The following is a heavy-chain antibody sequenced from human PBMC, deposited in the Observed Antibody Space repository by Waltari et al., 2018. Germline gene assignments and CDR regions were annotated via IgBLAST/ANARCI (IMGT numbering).Heavy chain of an antibody. CDR2: ISDSGVIT. CDR3: ARHLYSIDYLELGN. CDR1: GFNFISYA. V-gene: IGHV3-23*01. D-gene: IGHD3-22*01. Sequence: EVHLLESGGGLAQPGGSLRLSCAASGFNFISYAMSWVRQAPGKWLDGVSGISDSGVITKYADSVKGRFTVSRDNSKNTVFLQLNSLRAEDTAIYYCARHLYSIDYLELGNWGQGTLVTVSS. J-gene: IGHJ4*02.